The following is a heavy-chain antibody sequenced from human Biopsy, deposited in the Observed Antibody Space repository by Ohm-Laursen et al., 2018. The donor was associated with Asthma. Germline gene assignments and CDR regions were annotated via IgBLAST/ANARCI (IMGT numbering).Heavy chain of an antibody. V-gene: IGHV4-39*01. Sequence: GTLSLTCGLSSGSGGYMRSGNYYWGWIRQPHGKGLEWIGSIYYSGTTYYNPSLESRVTVSADTSKNQFSLKLTSVTAADTAVYYCVRGSSSWHHGPFHYYYGLDVWGQGTTATVSS. CDR1: GGYMRSGNYY. CDR3: VRGSSSWHHGPFHYYYGLDV. D-gene: IGHD6-13*01. J-gene: IGHJ6*02. CDR2: IYYSGTT.